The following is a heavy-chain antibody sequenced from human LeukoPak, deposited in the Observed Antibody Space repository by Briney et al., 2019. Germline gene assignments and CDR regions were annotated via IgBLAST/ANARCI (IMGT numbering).Heavy chain of an antibody. J-gene: IGHJ3*02. CDR3: ARDGALGHAFDI. D-gene: IGHD3-16*01. CDR2: INYSGST. Sequence: SETLSLTCTVSGASISSGDYYWSWIRQPPGKGLEWIGNINYSGSTYYKPSLKSRLAISLDTSKKQLSLRLSSVTAADTAVYYCARDGALGHAFDIWGQGTMITVSS. CDR1: GASISSGDYY. V-gene: IGHV4-30-4*01.